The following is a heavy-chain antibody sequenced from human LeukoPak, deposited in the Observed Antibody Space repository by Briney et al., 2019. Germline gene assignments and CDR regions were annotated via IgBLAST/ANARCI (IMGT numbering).Heavy chain of an antibody. Sequence: PGGSLRLSCAASGFTFSSYSMNWVRQAPGKGLEWVSSISSSSSYIYYADSVKGRFTISRDNAKNSLYLQMNSLRAEDTAVYYCARGLRRLWDSSSGGYFDYWGQGTLVTVSS. J-gene: IGHJ4*02. CDR3: ARGLRRLWDSSSGGYFDY. CDR2: ISSSSSYI. CDR1: GFTFSSYS. D-gene: IGHD6-6*01. V-gene: IGHV3-21*01.